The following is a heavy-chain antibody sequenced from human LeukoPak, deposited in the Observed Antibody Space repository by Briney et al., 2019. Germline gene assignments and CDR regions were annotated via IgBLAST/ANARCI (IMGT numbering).Heavy chain of an antibody. J-gene: IGHJ5*02. Sequence: RGGSLRLSCAASGFIFSSYGMHWVRQAPDKGLEWVAFTRYDGSRKYYADSVKGRFTISRDNAKNSLYLQMNSLRAEDTAVYYCARADYGSDAIMKRGGDWFDPWGQGTLVTVSS. CDR3: ARADYGSDAIMKRGGDWFDP. CDR2: TRYDGSRK. V-gene: IGHV3-30*02. D-gene: IGHD3-10*01. CDR1: GFIFSSYG.